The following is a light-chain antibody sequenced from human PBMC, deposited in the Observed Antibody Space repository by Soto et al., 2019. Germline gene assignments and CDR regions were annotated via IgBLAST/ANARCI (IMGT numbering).Light chain of an antibody. J-gene: IGKJ4*01. V-gene: IGKV1-9*01. CDR2: AAS. CDR1: QGINTF. Sequence: IQLTQSPSSLSASVGDRVTITCRASQGINTFLAWYQQKAGKAPKLLIYAASTLQSGVPSRFSGSGSGTDFTLTISSLQSEDFATYYCQQVNSYPLTFGGGTKVDIK. CDR3: QQVNSYPLT.